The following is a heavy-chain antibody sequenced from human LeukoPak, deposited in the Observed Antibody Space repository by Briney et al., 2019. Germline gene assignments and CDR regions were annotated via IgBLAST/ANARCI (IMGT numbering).Heavy chain of an antibody. V-gene: IGHV4-61*02. CDR1: GGSISSGSYY. Sequence: SQTLSLTWTVSGGSISSGSYYWSWIRQPAGKGLEWIGRIYTSGSTNYNPSLKRRVTISVDTSKNQFSLKLSSVTAADTAVYYCAREQRIFNAFDIWGQGTMVTVSS. CDR3: AREQRIFNAFDI. J-gene: IGHJ3*02. CDR2: IYTSGST. D-gene: IGHD3-9*01.